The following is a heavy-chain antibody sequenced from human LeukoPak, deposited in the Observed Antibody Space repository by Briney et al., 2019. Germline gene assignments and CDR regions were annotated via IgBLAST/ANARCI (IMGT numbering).Heavy chain of an antibody. Sequence: SETLSLTCSVSGGSISGSTYYWGWIRQPPGKGLEWIGNIYNSGSTYYNPSLKSRVTISVDTSKNQFSLKLSSVTAADTAVYYCARQAYSSNLGWFDPWGQGTLVTVSS. CDR1: GGSISGSTYY. D-gene: IGHD6-13*01. CDR2: IYNSGST. V-gene: IGHV4-39*01. CDR3: ARQAYSSNLGWFDP. J-gene: IGHJ5*02.